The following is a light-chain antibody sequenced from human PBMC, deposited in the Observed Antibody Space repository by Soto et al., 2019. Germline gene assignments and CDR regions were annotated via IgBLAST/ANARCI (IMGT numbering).Light chain of an antibody. Sequence: QSVLTQPPSVSGAPGQPITISCTGSSSNIGAGYAVHWYQQLPGEAPKLIIYGNTNRPSGVPDRFSGSKSGTSASLTITGLQADDEDDYYCQSFDSSMTVVFGGGTKLTVL. CDR2: GNT. CDR3: QSFDSSMTVV. CDR1: SSNIGAGYA. J-gene: IGLJ2*01. V-gene: IGLV1-40*01.